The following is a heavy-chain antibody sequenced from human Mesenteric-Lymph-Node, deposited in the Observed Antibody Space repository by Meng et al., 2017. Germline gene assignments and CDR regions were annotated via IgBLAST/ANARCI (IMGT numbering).Heavy chain of an antibody. Sequence: SETLSLTCTVSGGSISSSIYHGGWIRQPPGKGLEWIGTIYYTGITYYNPALKSRVTLSVDTSRNQLSLRLSSVSAADTAMYYCARDHGSTNWFFYWGQGTLVTISS. CDR3: ARDHGSTNWFFY. V-gene: IGHV4-39*07. CDR2: IYYTGIT. J-gene: IGHJ4*02. D-gene: IGHD3-9*01. CDR1: GGSISSSIYH.